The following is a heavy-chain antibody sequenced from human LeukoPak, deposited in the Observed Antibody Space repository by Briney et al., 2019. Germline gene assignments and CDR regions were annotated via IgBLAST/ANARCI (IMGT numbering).Heavy chain of an antibody. CDR2: ISWNSGSI. Sequence: PGRSLRLSCAASGFTFDDYAMHWVRQAPGKGLEWVSGISWNSGSIGYADSVKGRFTISRDNAKNSLYLQMNSLRAEDTALYYCAKDPLRYCSSTSCHSFDYWGQGTLVTVSS. D-gene: IGHD2-2*01. V-gene: IGHV3-9*01. J-gene: IGHJ4*02. CDR1: GFTFDDYA. CDR3: AKDPLRYCSSTSCHSFDY.